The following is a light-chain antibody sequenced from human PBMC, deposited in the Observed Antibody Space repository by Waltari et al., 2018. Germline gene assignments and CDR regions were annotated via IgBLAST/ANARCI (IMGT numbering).Light chain of an antibody. J-gene: IGKJ1*01. Sequence: ELGLTPPPVTLSLSPVERATLSCRSHPTVSSSYLDWYQQKTGLAPRPLIYCVSTRATGTPDRFNGDGSGTEFTHTFSRLEPEDSAVFYCQQYVSAPRTFGQGTTVEV. V-gene: IGKV3-20*01. CDR1: PTVSSSY. CDR3: QQYVSAPRT. CDR2: CVS.